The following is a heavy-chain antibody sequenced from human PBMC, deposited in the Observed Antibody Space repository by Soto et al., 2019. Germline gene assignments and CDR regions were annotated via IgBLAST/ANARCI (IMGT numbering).Heavy chain of an antibody. D-gene: IGHD2-2*01. Sequence: GGSLRLSCAASGFTFSSYAMSWVRQAPGKGLEWVSAISGSGGSTYYADSVKGRFTISRDNSKNTLYLQMNSLRAEDTAVYYCANIPDPRDIVVVPAAIEAYYYGMDVWGQGTTVTVSS. CDR1: GFTFSSYA. CDR2: ISGSGGST. V-gene: IGHV3-23*01. CDR3: ANIPDPRDIVVVPAAIEAYYYGMDV. J-gene: IGHJ6*02.